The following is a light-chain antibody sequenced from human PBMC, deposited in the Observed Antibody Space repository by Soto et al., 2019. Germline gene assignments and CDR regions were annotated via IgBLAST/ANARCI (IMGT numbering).Light chain of an antibody. J-gene: IGKJ1*01. Sequence: EIQMTQSPSSLSASVGDRVTITCRASQDIRDDLGWYQQKPGKAPKRLIYAASSLQSGVPSRFSGSGSGTDFTLTISRLEPEDFAVYYCQQYGRSPLTFGQGTKVDIK. CDR2: AAS. CDR1: QDIRDD. V-gene: IGKV1-17*01. CDR3: QQYGRSPLT.